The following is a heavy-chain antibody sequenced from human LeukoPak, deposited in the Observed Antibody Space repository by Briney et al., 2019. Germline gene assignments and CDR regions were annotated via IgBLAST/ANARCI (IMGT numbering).Heavy chain of an antibody. Sequence: PGGSLRLSCAASGFAFSGSAMHWVRQAPGQGLEWMGIINPSGGSTSYAQKFQGRVTMTRDMSTSTVYMELSSLRSEDTAVYYCARGIGDRFRLQHVIDYWGQGTLVTVSS. V-gene: IGHV1-46*01. CDR1: GFAFSGSA. CDR2: INPSGGST. J-gene: IGHJ4*02. CDR3: ARGIGDRFRLQHVIDY. D-gene: IGHD2-21*02.